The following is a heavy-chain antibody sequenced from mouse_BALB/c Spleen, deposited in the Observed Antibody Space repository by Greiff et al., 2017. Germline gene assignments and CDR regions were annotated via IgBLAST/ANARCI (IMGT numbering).Heavy chain of an antibody. CDR1: GFTFSSYG. CDR2: ISSGGSYT. V-gene: IGHV5-6*01. CDR3: ARQGDYDYEFAY. Sequence: VQLVESGGDLVKPGGSLKLSCAASGFTFSSYGMSWVRQTPDKRLEWVATISSGGSYTYYPDSVKGRFTISRDNAKNTLYLQMSSLKSEDTAMYYCARQGDYDYEFAYWGQGTLVTVSA. J-gene: IGHJ3*01. D-gene: IGHD2-4*01.